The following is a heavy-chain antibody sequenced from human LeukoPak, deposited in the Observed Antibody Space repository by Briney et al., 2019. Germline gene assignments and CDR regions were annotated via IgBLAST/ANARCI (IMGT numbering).Heavy chain of an antibody. CDR1: GFTFSSYW. CDR2: IDSNGRTI. CDR3: AKDFVGPDDY. V-gene: IGHV3-74*01. J-gene: IGHJ4*02. D-gene: IGHD1-26*01. Sequence: GSLSLSCAASGFTFSSYWMHWVRQAPGKGLVWVSRIDSNGRTINYADSVEGRFTISRDNANSMLYLQMNSLRAEDSAVYYCAKDFVGPDDYWGQGTLVTVSS.